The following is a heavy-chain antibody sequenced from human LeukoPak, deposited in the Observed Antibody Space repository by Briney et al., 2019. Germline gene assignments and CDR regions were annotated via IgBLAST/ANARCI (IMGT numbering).Heavy chain of an antibody. J-gene: IGHJ4*02. CDR2: IWYDGSKK. CDR1: GFTFYSSG. Sequence: GGSLRLSCAASGFTFYSSGINWVRQAPGKGLEWVAHIWYDGSKKSYADFVKGRFTISRDNSKNTLYLQMNGLTTNDTAVYYCVKDSGMLRGWGQGTLVTVSS. V-gene: IGHV3-30*02. CDR3: VKDSGMLRG. D-gene: IGHD3-10*01.